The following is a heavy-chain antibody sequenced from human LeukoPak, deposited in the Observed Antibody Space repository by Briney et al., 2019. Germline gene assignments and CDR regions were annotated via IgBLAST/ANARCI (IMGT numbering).Heavy chain of an antibody. CDR2: INQDGDKK. CDR1: GFTFSSYW. D-gene: IGHD3-9*01. J-gene: IGHJ6*03. Sequence: GGSLRLSCAASGFTFSSYWMTWVRQAPGKGLEWVANINQDGDKKYYVDSVKGRFTISRDNAKNSLYLQMNSLRAEDTAVYYCARDRTPAYDILTGYYKASYYMDVWGKGTTVTVSS. V-gene: IGHV3-7*01. CDR3: ARDRTPAYDILTGYYKASYYMDV.